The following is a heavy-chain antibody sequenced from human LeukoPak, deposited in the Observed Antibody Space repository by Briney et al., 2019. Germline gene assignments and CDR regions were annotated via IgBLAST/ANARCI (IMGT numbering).Heavy chain of an antibody. V-gene: IGHV4-59*01. CDR1: GGSISSYY. J-gene: IGHJ5*02. CDR3: ARVEVLPDAVWFDP. D-gene: IGHD2-2*01. Sequence: PSETLSLTCTVSGGSISSYYWSWIRQPPGKGLEWIGYIYYSGSTNYNPSLKSRVTISVDTSKNQFSLKLSSVTAADTAVYYCARVEVLPDAVWFDPWGQGTLVTVSS. CDR2: IYYSGST.